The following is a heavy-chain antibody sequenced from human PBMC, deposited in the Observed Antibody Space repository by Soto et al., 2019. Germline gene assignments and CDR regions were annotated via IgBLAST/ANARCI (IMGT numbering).Heavy chain of an antibody. CDR3: AKTGIAAAAIDY. J-gene: IGHJ4*02. D-gene: IGHD6-13*01. Sequence: AVGPLRLSCAASGCNFSSYGMHRVRQAPGKGLEWVAVISYDGSNKYYADSVKGRFTISRDNSKNTLYLQMNSLRAEDTAVYYCAKTGIAAAAIDYWGQGTLVTVSS. CDR1: GCNFSSYG. CDR2: ISYDGSNK. V-gene: IGHV3-30*18.